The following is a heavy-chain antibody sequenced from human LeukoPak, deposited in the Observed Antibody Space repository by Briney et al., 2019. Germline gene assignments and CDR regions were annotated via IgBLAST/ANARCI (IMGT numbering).Heavy chain of an antibody. V-gene: IGHV4-39*07. D-gene: IGHD3-9*01. CDR1: GVSISSSSYY. Sequence: SETLSLTCTVSGVSISSSSYYWGWIRQPPGKGLEWIGSIYYSGSTYYNPSLKSRVTISVDTSKNQFSLKLSSVTAADTAVYYCAREGDYDILTGYPYDAFDIWGQGTMVTVSS. CDR3: AREGDYDILTGYPYDAFDI. J-gene: IGHJ3*02. CDR2: IYYSGST.